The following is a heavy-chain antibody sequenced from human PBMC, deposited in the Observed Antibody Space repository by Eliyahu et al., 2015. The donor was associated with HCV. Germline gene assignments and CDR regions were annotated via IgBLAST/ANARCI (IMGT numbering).Heavy chain of an antibody. V-gene: IGHV4-34*01. CDR3: ARSPRRYYDFWSAPRWFDP. D-gene: IGHD3-3*01. CDR1: GGSFSGYY. Sequence: QVQLQQWGAGLLKPSETLSLTCAVYGGSFSGYYWSWIRQPPGKGLEWIGEINHSGSTNYNPSLKSRVTISVDTSKNQFSLKLSSVTAADTAVYYCARSPRRYYDFWSAPRWFDPWGQGTLVTVSS. CDR2: INHSGST. J-gene: IGHJ5*02.